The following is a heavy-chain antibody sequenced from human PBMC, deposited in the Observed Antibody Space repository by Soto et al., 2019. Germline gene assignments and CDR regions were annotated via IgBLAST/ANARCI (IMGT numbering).Heavy chain of an antibody. CDR1: GGSISRGVYY. J-gene: IGHJ3*02. CDR3: ARTSDYGDAFDI. D-gene: IGHD3-16*01. Sequence: PSETLSLTCTVSGGSISRGVYYWSWIRHHPGKGLEWIGYIYYSGGTYYNPSLKSRLTISIDTSNNQFYLSLSSVTAADTAVYYCARTSDYGDAFDIWGEGPMVTV. V-gene: IGHV4-31*03. CDR2: IYYSGGT.